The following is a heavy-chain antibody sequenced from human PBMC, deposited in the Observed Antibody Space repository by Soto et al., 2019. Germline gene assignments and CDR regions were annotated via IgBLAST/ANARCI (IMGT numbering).Heavy chain of an antibody. CDR3: ARRTSRARDFSYY. CDR2: ISAYNGNT. V-gene: IGHV1-18*01. CDR1: GYTFTSYH. D-gene: IGHD2-2*01. J-gene: IGHJ4*01. Sequence: GASVKVSCKASGYTFTSYHITWVRQAPGQGLEWMGWISAYNGNTNYAQNFQGRVSMTTDSSTTTAYMELRNLRSDDTAVYYFARRTSRARDFSYYWGLGTLVTVSS.